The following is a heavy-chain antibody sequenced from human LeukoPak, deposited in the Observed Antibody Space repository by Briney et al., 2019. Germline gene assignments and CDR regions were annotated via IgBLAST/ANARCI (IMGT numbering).Heavy chain of an antibody. V-gene: IGHV4-59*01. CDR2: IYYSGST. J-gene: IGHJ4*02. CDR3: ARGFSTYYDFWSGPDLYY. D-gene: IGHD3-3*01. Sequence: PSETLSLTCTVSGGSISSYYLSWIRQPPGKGLEWIGYIYYSGSTNYNPSLKSRVTISVDTSKNQFSLKLSSVTAADTDVYYCARGFSTYYDFWSGPDLYYWGPGTLVTVSS. CDR1: GGSISSYY.